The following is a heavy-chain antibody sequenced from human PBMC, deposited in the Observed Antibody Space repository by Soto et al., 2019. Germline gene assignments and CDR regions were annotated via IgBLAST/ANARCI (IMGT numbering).Heavy chain of an antibody. CDR2: ISYDGSNK. V-gene: IGHV3-30-3*01. D-gene: IGHD3-22*01. CDR1: GFTFSSYA. Sequence: GGSLRLSCAASGFTFSSYAMHWVRQAPGKGLEWVAVISYDGSNKYYADSVKGRFTISRDNSKNTLYLQMNSLRAEDTAGDYYARLLPSSFFFSSGYYYCGLVYWGQGILVTVSS. CDR3: ARLLPSSFFFSSGYYYCGLVY. J-gene: IGHJ4*02.